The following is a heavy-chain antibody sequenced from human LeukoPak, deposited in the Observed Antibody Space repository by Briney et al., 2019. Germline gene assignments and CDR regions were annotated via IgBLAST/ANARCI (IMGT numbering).Heavy chain of an antibody. V-gene: IGHV4-4*07. J-gene: IGHJ4*02. CDR2: IYTSGST. CDR3: AQDRAWIEFYF. CDR1: GGSISNYY. Sequence: SETLSLTCTVSGGSISNYYWRWIRQPAGKGLEWMGRIYTSGSTNYNPSLKSRVTMSVDTSKNQFSLKLSSVTAADTAVYYCAQDRAWIEFYFWGQGTLVTVSS. D-gene: IGHD5-12*01.